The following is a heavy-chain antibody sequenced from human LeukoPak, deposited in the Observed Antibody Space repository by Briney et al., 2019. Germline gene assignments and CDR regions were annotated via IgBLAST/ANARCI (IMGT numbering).Heavy chain of an antibody. J-gene: IGHJ4*02. CDR1: GGSISSYY. Sequence: PSETLSLTCAVSGGSISSYYWSWIRQPPGKGLEWIGFIYYSGSTNYNPSLESRVTISVDTSKKQFSLKLRSVTAADTAVYYCARDGGDYVDYWGQGTLVTVSS. CDR3: ARDGGDYVDY. V-gene: IGHV4-59*01. CDR2: IYYSGST. D-gene: IGHD3-3*01.